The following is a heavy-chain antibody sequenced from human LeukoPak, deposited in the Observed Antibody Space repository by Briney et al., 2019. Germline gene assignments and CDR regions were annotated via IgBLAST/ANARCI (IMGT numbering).Heavy chain of an antibody. J-gene: IGHJ3*02. CDR3: ARDRFYDFWSGSHAFDI. CDR1: GGSISSFY. D-gene: IGHD3-3*01. CDR2: IYYSGST. Sequence: SETLSLTCTVSGGSISSFYWSWIRQPPGKGLEWIGYIYYSGSTNYNPSLKSRVTISVDTSKNQFSLKLSSVTAADTAVYYCARDRFYDFWSGSHAFDIWGQGTMVTVSS. V-gene: IGHV4-59*01.